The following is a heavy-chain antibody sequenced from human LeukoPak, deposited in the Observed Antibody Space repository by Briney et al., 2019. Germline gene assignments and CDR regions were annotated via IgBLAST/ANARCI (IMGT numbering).Heavy chain of an antibody. CDR3: ARLMVRGDTINFDY. V-gene: IGHV4-39*07. Sequence: PSETLSLTCTVSGGSISSSSYYWGWIRQPPGKGLEWIGSIYYSGSTYYNPSLKSRVTISVDTSKNQFSLKLSSVTAADTAVYYCARLMVRGDTINFDYWGQGTLVTVSS. CDR2: IYYSGST. J-gene: IGHJ4*02. D-gene: IGHD3-10*01. CDR1: GGSISSSSYY.